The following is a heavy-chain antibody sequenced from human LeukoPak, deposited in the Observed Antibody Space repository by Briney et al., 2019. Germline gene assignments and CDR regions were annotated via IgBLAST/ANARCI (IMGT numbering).Heavy chain of an antibody. Sequence: ASVKVSCKASRGTFSSYAISWVRQAPGQGLEWMGGIIPIFGTANYAQKFQGRVTVTTDESTSTAYMELSSLRSEDTAVYYCARGWGYYDSSGYYPNWFDPWGQGILVTVSS. CDR2: IIPIFGTA. V-gene: IGHV1-69*05. CDR3: ARGWGYYDSSGYYPNWFDP. J-gene: IGHJ5*02. CDR1: RGTFSSYA. D-gene: IGHD3-22*01.